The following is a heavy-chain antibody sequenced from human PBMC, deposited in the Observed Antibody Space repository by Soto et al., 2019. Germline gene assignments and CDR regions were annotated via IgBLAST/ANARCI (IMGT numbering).Heavy chain of an antibody. V-gene: IGHV1-69*13. CDR2: IIPIFGTA. CDR1: GGTFGSYA. Sequence: SVKVSCKASGGTFGSYAISWVRQAPGQGLEWMGGIIPIFGTANYAQKFQGRVTITADESTSTAYMELSSLRSEDTAVYYCAREYGYCSSTSCFLPRTWGQGTLVTVSS. CDR3: AREYGYCSSTSCFLPRT. D-gene: IGHD2-2*03. J-gene: IGHJ5*02.